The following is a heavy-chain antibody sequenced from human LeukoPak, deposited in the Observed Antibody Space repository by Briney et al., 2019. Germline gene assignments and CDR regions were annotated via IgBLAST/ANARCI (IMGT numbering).Heavy chain of an antibody. J-gene: IGHJ4*02. CDR2: IYYSGST. CDR1: GGSIGSYY. Sequence: SETLSLTCTVSGGSIGSYYWSWIRQPPGKGLEWIGYIYYSGSTNHNPALKSRVTISVDTSENQFSLKLSSVTAADTAMYYCARAPWGRSDFWSGHPYYFDSWGQGTLVTVSS. V-gene: IGHV4-59*01. CDR3: ARAPWGRSDFWSGHPYYFDS. D-gene: IGHD3-3*01.